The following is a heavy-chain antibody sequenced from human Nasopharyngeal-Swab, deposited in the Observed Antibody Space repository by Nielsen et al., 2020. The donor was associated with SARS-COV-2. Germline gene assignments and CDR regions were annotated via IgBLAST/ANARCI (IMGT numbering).Heavy chain of an antibody. Sequence: GGSLRLSCAASGFIFSTYTMNWVRQAPGKVLEWLSSIRSSTSYIYYADSVKGRFTISRDNAKNSLYLQMNSLRTEDTAVYYCATSGYSSGWIFWGQGTLVTVSS. CDR3: ATSGYSSGWIF. J-gene: IGHJ4*02. V-gene: IGHV3-21*01. CDR2: IRSSTSYI. CDR1: GFIFSTYT. D-gene: IGHD6-19*01.